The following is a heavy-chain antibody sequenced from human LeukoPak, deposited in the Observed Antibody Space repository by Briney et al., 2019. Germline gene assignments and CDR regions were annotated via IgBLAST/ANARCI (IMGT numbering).Heavy chain of an antibody. D-gene: IGHD2-2*01. CDR3: AKDRDIVVVPAAPHY. CDR2: ISGSGGST. J-gene: IGHJ4*02. CDR1: GFTFSSYA. V-gene: IGHV3-23*01. Sequence: GGSLRLSCAASGFTFSSYAMSWVRQAPGKGLERVSAISGSGGSTYYADSVKGRFTISRDNSKNTLYLQMNSLRAEDTAVYYCAKDRDIVVVPAAPHYWGQGTLVTVSS.